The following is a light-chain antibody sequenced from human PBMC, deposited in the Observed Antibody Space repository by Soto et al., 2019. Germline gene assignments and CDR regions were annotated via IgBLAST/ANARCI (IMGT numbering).Light chain of an antibody. Sequence: QSALTQPASVSGSPGQSITISCTGTGSDVGGYDYVSWYQQHPDKAPKLMVYEVSNRPSGVSNRVSGSKSGNTASLTISGLQADDEADYYCSSYTSSSTLDFGTGTKVTVL. CDR1: GSDVGGYDY. CDR3: SSYTSSSTLD. V-gene: IGLV2-14*01. J-gene: IGLJ1*01. CDR2: EVS.